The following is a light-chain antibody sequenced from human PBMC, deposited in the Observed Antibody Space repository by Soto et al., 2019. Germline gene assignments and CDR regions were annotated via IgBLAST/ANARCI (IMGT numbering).Light chain of an antibody. J-gene: IGKJ1*01. V-gene: IGKV1-5*03. CDR2: EGY. CDR1: QSVSNW. CDR3: QQYNTYSRT. Sequence: DIQMTQSPSALSASVGDRVTITCRASQSVSNWLAWYRQKPGEAPKLLIYEGYTLERGLPSRFSGSGSGTEFTLTISSLQPDDFATFYCQQYNTYSRTFGQGTKVEVK.